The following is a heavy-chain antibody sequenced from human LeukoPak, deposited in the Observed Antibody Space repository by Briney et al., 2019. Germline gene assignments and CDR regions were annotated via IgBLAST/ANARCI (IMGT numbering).Heavy chain of an antibody. V-gene: IGHV1-2*02. CDR2: INPNNGGT. J-gene: IGHJ4*02. CDR3: ATIYYDSSAIDY. D-gene: IGHD3-22*01. CDR1: GYTFTGYF. Sequence: ASVKVSCKASGYTFTGYFMRWVRQAPGQGLEWMGWINPNNGGTNYTQKFQGRVTMTRDTSISTAYMELSRLRSDDTAVYYCATIYYDSSAIDYWGQGTLVTVSS.